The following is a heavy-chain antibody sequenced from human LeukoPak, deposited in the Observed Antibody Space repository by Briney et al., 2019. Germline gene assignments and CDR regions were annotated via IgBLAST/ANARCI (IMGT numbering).Heavy chain of an antibody. Sequence: SGGSLRLSCAASGFTLSNYWMSWVRQAPGKGLEWVANIKQDGSETYYVDSVRGRFTFSRDNAENSVYLHMNSLRAEDTAVYYCVRQMVGASFDYWGQGTLVTVSS. CDR2: IKQDGSET. D-gene: IGHD1-26*01. CDR3: VRQMVGASFDY. CDR1: GFTLSNYW. V-gene: IGHV3-7*01. J-gene: IGHJ4*02.